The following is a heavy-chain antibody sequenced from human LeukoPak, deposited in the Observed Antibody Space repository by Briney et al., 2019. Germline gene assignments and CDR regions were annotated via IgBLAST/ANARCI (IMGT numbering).Heavy chain of an antibody. J-gene: IGHJ4*02. Sequence: GGSLRLSCAASGFTFSSYAMSWVRQAPGKGLEWVSAISGSGGSTYYADSVKGRSTISRDNSKNTLYLQMNSLRAEDTAVYYCAKDQVSTRSYYSSSSKGGFDYWGQGTLVTVSS. V-gene: IGHV3-23*01. CDR1: GFTFSSYA. CDR2: ISGSGGST. D-gene: IGHD6-6*01. CDR3: AKDQVSTRSYYSSSSKGGFDY.